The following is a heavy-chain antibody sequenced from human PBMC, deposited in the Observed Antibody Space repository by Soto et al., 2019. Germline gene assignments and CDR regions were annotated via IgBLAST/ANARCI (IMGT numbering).Heavy chain of an antibody. V-gene: IGHV2-5*01. CDR3: VRAYNWTYM. D-gene: IGHD1-20*01. CDR1: GFSLDTTGVG. CDR2: IYWHDDK. J-gene: IGHJ4*02. Sequence: QITLKESGPTLVKPTQTLMLTCSFSGFSLDTTGVGVGWIRQAPGKALEWLANIYWHDDKRYNPSLEGRLTISKDTSKNQVVLTMTDMDPADTATYYCVRAYNWTYMWGQGTLITVSS.